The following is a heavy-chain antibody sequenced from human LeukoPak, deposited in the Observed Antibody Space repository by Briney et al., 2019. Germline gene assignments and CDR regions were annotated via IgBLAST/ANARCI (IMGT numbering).Heavy chain of an antibody. V-gene: IGHV1-24*01. CDR1: GYTLTELS. J-gene: IGHJ3*02. CDR2: FDPEDGET. D-gene: IGHD3-22*01. CDR3: ATHSPPEVYYYDSSGRDAFDI. Sequence: ASVKVSCKVSGYTLTELSMHWVRQAPGKGLEWMGGFDPEDGETIYAQKFQGRVTMTEDTSTDTVYMELSSLRSEDTAVYYCATHSPPEVYYYDSSGRDAFDIWGQGTMVTVSS.